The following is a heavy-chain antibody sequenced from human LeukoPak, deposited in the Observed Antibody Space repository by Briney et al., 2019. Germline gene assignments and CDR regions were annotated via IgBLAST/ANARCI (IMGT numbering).Heavy chain of an antibody. Sequence: PGGSLRLSCAASGFTFSSYCMTWVRQAPGKGLEWVSYISGNSSTIYYADSVKGRFTISRDNAKNSLYLQMNSLRAEDTAVYYCARDLGIATSDVWGKGTTATVSS. CDR3: ARDLGIATSDV. CDR2: ISGNSSTI. J-gene: IGHJ6*04. CDR1: GFTFSSYC. V-gene: IGHV3-48*01. D-gene: IGHD2/OR15-2a*01.